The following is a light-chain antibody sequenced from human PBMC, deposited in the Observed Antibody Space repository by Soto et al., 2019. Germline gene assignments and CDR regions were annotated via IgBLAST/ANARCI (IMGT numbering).Light chain of an antibody. J-gene: IGKJ3*01. CDR2: GTS. CDR1: QNINSRY. V-gene: IGKV3-20*01. Sequence: EIVLTQSPGTLSLSPGERATLSCRASQNINSRYLAWYQQKPGQAPRLLIFGTSSRATGIPDRFSGSGTGTAFTLTISGLEPEDFAVYYCQQFGSSPGFTFGPGTKVDIK. CDR3: QQFGSSPGFT.